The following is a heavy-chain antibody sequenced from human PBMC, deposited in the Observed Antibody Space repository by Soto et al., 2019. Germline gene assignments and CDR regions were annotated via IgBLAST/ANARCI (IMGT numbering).Heavy chain of an antibody. Sequence: QVQLVESGGGVVQPGRSLRLSCAASGFTFSNYGMHWVRQAPGKGLERVAVIWYDGSNKYYADPVKGRFTISRDNSKNTLYLKMNSVRAEDTAVYYCGYGSDHSADYWGQGTLVTVSS. D-gene: IGHD3-10*01. CDR1: GFTFSNYG. CDR2: IWYDGSNK. V-gene: IGHV3-33*01. CDR3: GYGSDHSADY. J-gene: IGHJ4*02.